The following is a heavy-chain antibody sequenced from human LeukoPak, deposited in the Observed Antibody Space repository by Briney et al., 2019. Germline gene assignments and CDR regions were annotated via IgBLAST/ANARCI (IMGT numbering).Heavy chain of an antibody. CDR3: AKGDPYLDY. V-gene: IGHV3-23*01. J-gene: IGHJ4*02. CDR1: GFSFSSYT. Sequence: GGSLRLSCAASGFSFSSYTMNWVRQTPGKGLEWVSAISGSGGSTYYADSVKGRFTISRDNSKNTLYLQMNSLRAEDTAVYYCAKGDPYLDYWGQGTLVTVSS. CDR2: ISGSGGST.